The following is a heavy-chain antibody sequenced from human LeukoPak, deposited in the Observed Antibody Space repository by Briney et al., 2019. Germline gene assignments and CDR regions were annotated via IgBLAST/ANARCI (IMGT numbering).Heavy chain of an antibody. CDR1: GDSFSSNSAT. D-gene: IGHD3/OR15-3a*01. J-gene: IGHJ4*02. CDR3: ARGRGLGLPFDS. Sequence: SQTLSLTCGISGDSFSSNSATWNWLRQSPSRGLEWLVRTYYRSKWYNDYAVSVKSRITINPDTSKNQFSLQLKSVTPEDMAVYYCARGRGLGLPFDSWGQGTLVTVSS. V-gene: IGHV6-1*01. CDR2: TYYRSKWYN.